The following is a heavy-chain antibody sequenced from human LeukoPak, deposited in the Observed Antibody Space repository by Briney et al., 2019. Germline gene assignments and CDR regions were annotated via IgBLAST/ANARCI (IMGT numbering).Heavy chain of an antibody. D-gene: IGHD1-26*01. V-gene: IGHV3-30*14. CDR1: GFTFSSYA. J-gene: IGHJ4*02. CDR3: ARLDYSGSFYFDY. Sequence: GRSLRLSCAASGFTFSSYAMHWVRQAPGKGLEWVAVISYDGSNKYYADSVKGRFTISRDNSKNTLYLQMNSLRAEDTAVYYCARLDYSGSFYFDYWGQGTLVTVSS. CDR2: ISYDGSNK.